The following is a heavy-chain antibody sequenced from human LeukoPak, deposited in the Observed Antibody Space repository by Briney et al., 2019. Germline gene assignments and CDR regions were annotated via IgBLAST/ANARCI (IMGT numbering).Heavy chain of an antibody. Sequence: GGSLRLSCAASGFTFFDYYMSWIRQAPGKGLEWVGRIKSKTDGGTTDYAAPVKGRFTISRDDSKNTLYLQMNSLKTEDTAVYYCARGWDYYDSSGYSYFQHWGQGTLVTVSS. J-gene: IGHJ1*01. CDR3: ARGWDYYDSSGYSYFQH. V-gene: IGHV3-15*01. D-gene: IGHD3-22*01. CDR2: IKSKTDGGTT. CDR1: GFTFFDYY.